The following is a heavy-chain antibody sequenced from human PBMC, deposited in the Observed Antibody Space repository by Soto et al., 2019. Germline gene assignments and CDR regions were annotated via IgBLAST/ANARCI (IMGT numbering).Heavy chain of an antibody. D-gene: IGHD2-2*01. V-gene: IGHV5-51*01. Sequence: PGESLKISCNGSGYSFTSYWIGWVRQMPGKGLEWMGIIYPGDSDTRYSPSFQGQVTTSADKSISTAYLQWSSLKASDTAMYYCARHYCSSTSCYPVYYYYYGMDVWGQGTTVTVSS. J-gene: IGHJ6*02. CDR2: IYPGDSDT. CDR3: ARHYCSSTSCYPVYYYYYGMDV. CDR1: GYSFTSYW.